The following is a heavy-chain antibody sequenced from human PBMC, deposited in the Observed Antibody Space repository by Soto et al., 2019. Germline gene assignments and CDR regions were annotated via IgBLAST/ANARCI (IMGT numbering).Heavy chain of an antibody. Sequence: SETLSLTCTVSGGSITSSSYYWGWIRQPPGKGLEWIGSIYYSGRTYYSPSLKSRVTISVDTSKNQFSLKLSSVTAAETAVYCGAGSKSEKSDDSSGYLDYWGQGTLVTVSS. CDR1: GGSITSSSYY. CDR2: IYYSGRT. V-gene: IGHV4-39*01. CDR3: AGSKSEKSDDSSGYLDY. J-gene: IGHJ4*02. D-gene: IGHD3-22*01.